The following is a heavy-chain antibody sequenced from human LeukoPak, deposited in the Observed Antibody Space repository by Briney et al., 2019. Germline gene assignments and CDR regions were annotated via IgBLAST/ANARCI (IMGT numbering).Heavy chain of an antibody. J-gene: IGHJ4*02. V-gene: IGHV4-34*01. Sequence: SETLSLTCAVYGGSFSGYYWSWIRQPPGKGLEWIGEINHSGSTNYNPSLKSRVTISVDTSKNQFSLKLSSVTAADTAVYYCARIDTVMVYPFDYWGQGTLVTVSS. CDR3: ARIDTVMVYPFDY. CDR2: INHSGST. CDR1: GGSFSGYY. D-gene: IGHD5-18*01.